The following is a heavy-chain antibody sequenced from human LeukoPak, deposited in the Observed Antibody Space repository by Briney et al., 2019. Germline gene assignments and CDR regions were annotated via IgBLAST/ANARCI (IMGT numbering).Heavy chain of an antibody. D-gene: IGHD3-3*01. CDR2: ISRSGLTI. CDR3: ARAGLGVATIDY. CDR1: GFTFSSYE. Sequence: GGSLRLSCAASGFTFSSYEMNWVRQAPGKGLEWVSYISRSGLTIYYADSVKGRFTISRDNAKNSLYLQMNSLRAEDTAVYYCARAGLGVATIDYWGQGTLVTVSS. J-gene: IGHJ4*02. V-gene: IGHV3-48*03.